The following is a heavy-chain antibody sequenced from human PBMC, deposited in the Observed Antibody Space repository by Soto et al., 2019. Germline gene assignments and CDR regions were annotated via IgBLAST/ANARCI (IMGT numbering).Heavy chain of an antibody. V-gene: IGHV4-30-4*01. CDR2: IYYSGST. J-gene: IGHJ6*02. D-gene: IGHD3-9*01. CDR1: GGSISSGDYY. Sequence: SETLSLTCTVSGGSISSGDYYWSWIRQPPGKGLEWIGYIYYSGSTYYNPSLKSRVTISVDTSKNQFSLKLSSVTAADTAVYYCARDRVTIFSPLHSMHVWGQGTTVTVSS. CDR3: ARDRVTIFSPLHSMHV.